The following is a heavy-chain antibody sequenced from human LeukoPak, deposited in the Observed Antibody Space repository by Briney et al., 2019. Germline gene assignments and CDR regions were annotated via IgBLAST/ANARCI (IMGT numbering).Heavy chain of an antibody. CDR2: IYYTGST. J-gene: IGHJ3*02. CDR1: GGSMSGYY. Sequence: PSETLSLTCTASGGSMSGYYWSWIRRPPGKGLEWIGYIYYTGSTNYNPSLKSRVTISVDTSKNQFSLKLSSVTAADTAVYYCARHVGVRYSNSRGFDIWGQGTMVTVSS. V-gene: IGHV4-59*08. CDR3: ARHVGVRYSNSRGFDI. D-gene: IGHD4-11*01.